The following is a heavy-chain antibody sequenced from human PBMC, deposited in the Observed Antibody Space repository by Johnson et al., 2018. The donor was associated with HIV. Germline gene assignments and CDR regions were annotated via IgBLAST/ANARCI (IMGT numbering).Heavy chain of an antibody. V-gene: IGHV3-48*01. Sequence: VQLMESGGGVVQPGGSLRLSCAASGFTVSSNYMSWVRQAPGKGLEWVSYISSSSSTIYYADSVKGRFIISRDNAKNSLYLQMNSLRAEDTAVYYCARDRAFDIWGQGTMVTVSS. CDR3: ARDRAFDI. J-gene: IGHJ3*02. CDR2: ISSSSSTI. CDR1: GFTVSSNY.